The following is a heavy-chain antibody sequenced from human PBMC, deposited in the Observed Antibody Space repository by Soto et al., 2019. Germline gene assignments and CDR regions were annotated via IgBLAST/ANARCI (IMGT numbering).Heavy chain of an antibody. CDR3: ARDFYASGGYTWFES. Sequence: PSETLSLTCTVSGDPSTIYYWGLIRQSPGKGLEWIGHIHNSGTSTHNPSLNGRVTISIDMSKKQFSLKLTSLTSADTAVYYCARDFYASGGYTWFESWSQGTLVTVS. J-gene: IGHJ5*01. D-gene: IGHD3-22*01. V-gene: IGHV4-59*01. CDR2: IHNSGTS. CDR1: GDPSTIYY.